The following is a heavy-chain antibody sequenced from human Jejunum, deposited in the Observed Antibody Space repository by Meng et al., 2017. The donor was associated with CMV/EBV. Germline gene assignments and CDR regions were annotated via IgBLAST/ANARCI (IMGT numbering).Heavy chain of an antibody. V-gene: IGHV1-2*02. Sequence: GYTFNGYYLHWVQKAPGQGLEWIGWINPNKGGTKYAKKVEGRVPKNRETSISIGYMELGQIRSDDTGVYYCARFCGGACYSGFDYWGQGILVTVSS. CDR3: ARFCGGACYSGFDY. D-gene: IGHD2-21*01. J-gene: IGHJ4*02. CDR1: GYTFNGYY. CDR2: INPNKGGT.